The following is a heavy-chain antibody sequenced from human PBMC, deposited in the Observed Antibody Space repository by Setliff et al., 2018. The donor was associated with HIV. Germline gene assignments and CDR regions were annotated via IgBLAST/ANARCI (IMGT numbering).Heavy chain of an antibody. CDR1: GYTFTSYA. J-gene: IGHJ3*02. CDR3: ARDLNYVWGSDNAFDI. Sequence: GASVKVSCKASGYTFTSYAMNWVRQAPGQGLEWMGWINTNTGNPTYAQGFTGRFVFSLDTSVSTAYLQISSLKAEDTAVYCCARDLNYVWGSDNAFDIWGQGTMVTVSS. CDR2: INTNTGNP. D-gene: IGHD3-16*01. V-gene: IGHV7-4-1*02.